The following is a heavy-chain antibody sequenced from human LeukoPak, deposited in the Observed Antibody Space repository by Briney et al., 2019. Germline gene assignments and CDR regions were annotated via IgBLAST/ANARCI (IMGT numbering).Heavy chain of an antibody. CDR2: MNPNSGNT. CDR1: GYTFTSYD. J-gene: IGHJ4*02. CDR3: ARMVRGVWGFDY. V-gene: IGHV1-8*01. D-gene: IGHD3-10*01. Sequence: GASVTVSCKASGYTFTSYDINWVRQATGQGREWMGWMNPNSGNTGHAQKFQGRVTMTRHTSISPAYMELGRLRSEDTAVYYCARMVRGVWGFDYWGQGTLVTVSS.